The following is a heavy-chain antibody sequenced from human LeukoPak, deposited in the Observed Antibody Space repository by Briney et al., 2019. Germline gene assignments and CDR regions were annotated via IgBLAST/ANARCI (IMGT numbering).Heavy chain of an antibody. CDR2: INHSGST. J-gene: IGHJ4*02. Sequence: SETLSLTCAVYGGSFSGYYWSWIRQPPGKGLEWIGEINHSGSTNYNPSLKSRVTISVDTSKNQFSLKLSSVTAADTAVYYCAREGWYGYHLVIDYWGQETLVTVSS. CDR3: AREGWYGYHLVIDY. CDR1: GGSFSGYY. D-gene: IGHD6-19*01. V-gene: IGHV4-34*01.